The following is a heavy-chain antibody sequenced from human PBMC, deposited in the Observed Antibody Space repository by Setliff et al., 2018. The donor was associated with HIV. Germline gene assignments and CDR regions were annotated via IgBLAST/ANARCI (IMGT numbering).Heavy chain of an antibody. J-gene: IGHJ4*02. V-gene: IGHV1-69-2*01. Sequence: ASVKVSCKVSGYTFTDYYMHWVQQAPGKGLEWMGLVDPEDGETIYAEKFQGRVTITADTSTDTAYMELSSLRSEDTAVYYCATDPRIVVVVAARNYWGQGTLVTVSS. CDR2: VDPEDGET. D-gene: IGHD2-15*01. CDR1: GYTFTDYY. CDR3: ATDPRIVVVVAARNY.